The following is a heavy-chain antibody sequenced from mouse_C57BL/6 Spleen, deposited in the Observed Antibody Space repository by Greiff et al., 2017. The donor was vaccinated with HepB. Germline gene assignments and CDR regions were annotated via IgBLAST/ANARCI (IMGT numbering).Heavy chain of an antibody. V-gene: IGHV14-4*01. Sequence: EVQLQQSGAELVRPGASVKLSCTASGFNIKDDYMHWVKQRPEQGLEWIGWIDPENGDTEYASKFQGKATITADTSSNTAYLQLSSLTSEDTAVYYCTPQRGCYWGQGTTLTVSS. CDR1: GFNIKDDY. CDR3: TPQRGCY. J-gene: IGHJ2*01. CDR2: IDPENGDT.